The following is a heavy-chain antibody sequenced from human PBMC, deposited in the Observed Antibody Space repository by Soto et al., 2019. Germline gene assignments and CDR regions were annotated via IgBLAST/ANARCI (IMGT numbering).Heavy chain of an antibody. CDR2: ISGDGGRT. CDR1: AFTFSDYY. V-gene: IGHV3-74*01. Sequence: EVQLVESGGDLVQPGGSLRLSCAASAFTFSDYYMHWVRHGPGKGPVWVSAISGDGGRTYYAGSVRGRFTISRENAKRTVYLQMNSMRADDTAVYYCVRDFMKMAGIQWGQGTLVTVCS. D-gene: IGHD6-19*01. CDR3: VRDFMKMAGIQ. J-gene: IGHJ4*02.